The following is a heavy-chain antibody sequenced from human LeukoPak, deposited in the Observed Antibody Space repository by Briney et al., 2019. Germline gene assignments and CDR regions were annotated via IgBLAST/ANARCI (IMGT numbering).Heavy chain of an antibody. CDR3: AKWDTAMVSGMDV. V-gene: IGHV3-23*01. D-gene: IGHD5-18*01. CDR1: GFTFSSYA. Sequence: GGSLRLSCAASGFTFSSYAMSWVRQAPGKGLEWVSAISGSGGSTYYADSVKGRFTISRDNSKNTLYLQMNGLRAEDTAVYYCAKWDTAMVSGMDVWGQGTTVTVSS. J-gene: IGHJ6*02. CDR2: ISGSGGST.